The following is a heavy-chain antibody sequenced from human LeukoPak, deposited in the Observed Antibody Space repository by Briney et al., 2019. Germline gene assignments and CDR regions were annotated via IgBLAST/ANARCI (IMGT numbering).Heavy chain of an antibody. Sequence: SETLSLTCTVSGGSISSYYWSWIRQPPGKGLEWIGYIYTSGSTNYNPSLKSRVTISVDTSKNQFSLKLSSVTAADTAVYYCASQRIAVAVWFDPWGQGTLVTVSS. CDR2: IYTSGST. D-gene: IGHD6-19*01. CDR1: GGSISSYY. CDR3: ASQRIAVAVWFDP. J-gene: IGHJ5*02. V-gene: IGHV4-4*09.